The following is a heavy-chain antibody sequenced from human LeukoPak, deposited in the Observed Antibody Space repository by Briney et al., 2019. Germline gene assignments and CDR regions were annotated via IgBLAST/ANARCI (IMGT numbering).Heavy chain of an antibody. CDR3: AREWVAPYYYSGMDV. CDR1: GFTFSSYW. CDR2: IKQDGREK. Sequence: GGSLRLSCAASGFTFSSYWMSWVRQAPGKRLVWVANIKQDGREKYYVDSVKGRFTISRDNAKNSLYLQMNSLRAEDTAVYYCAREWVAPYYYSGMDVWCQGNTVIVSS. V-gene: IGHV3-7*01. J-gene: IGHJ6*02.